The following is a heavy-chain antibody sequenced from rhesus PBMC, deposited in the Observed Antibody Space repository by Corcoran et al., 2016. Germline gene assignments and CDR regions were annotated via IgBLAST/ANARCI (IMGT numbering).Heavy chain of an antibody. CDR2: INSGGGST. CDR3: AKDQYSSGWNFDY. Sequence: DVQLVESGGGLVKPGGSLRLSCSASGFIFSRYLNNLVRQPAGKGLGWITGINSGGGSTDYADSVKGRFTISRDNTKNTLSLQMNSLRAEDTAVYYCAKDQYSSGWNFDYWGQGVLVTVSS. CDR1: GFIFSRYL. J-gene: IGHJ4*01. D-gene: IGHD6-31*01. V-gene: IGHV3S42*01.